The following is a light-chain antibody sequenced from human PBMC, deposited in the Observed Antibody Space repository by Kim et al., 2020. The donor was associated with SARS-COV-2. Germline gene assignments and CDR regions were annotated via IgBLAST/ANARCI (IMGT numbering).Light chain of an antibody. V-gene: IGLV2-14*03. CDR3: SSYTRSSTNYV. J-gene: IGLJ1*01. Sequence: QSINISCTGTSSDADAYKYVSWYQQHPGNAPQLMIYDVSNRPSGVSNRLSGSKSGNTASLTISGLQAEDEADYYCSSYTRSSTNYVFGTGTKVTVL. CDR1: SSDADAYKY. CDR2: DVS.